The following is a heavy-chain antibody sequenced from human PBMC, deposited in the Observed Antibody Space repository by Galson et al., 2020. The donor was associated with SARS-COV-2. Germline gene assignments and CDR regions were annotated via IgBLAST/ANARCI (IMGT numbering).Heavy chain of an antibody. D-gene: IGHD5-18*01. V-gene: IGHV3-33*06. Sequence: GGSLRLSCAASGFTFSSYGMHWVRQAPGKGLEWVAVIWYDGSNKYYADSVKGRFTISRDNSKNTLYLQMNGLRAEDTAVYYCAKDGGYSYGSDYYYYGMDVWGQGTTVTVSS. CDR1: GFTFSSYG. J-gene: IGHJ6*02. CDR2: IWYDGSNK. CDR3: AKDGGYSYGSDYYYYGMDV.